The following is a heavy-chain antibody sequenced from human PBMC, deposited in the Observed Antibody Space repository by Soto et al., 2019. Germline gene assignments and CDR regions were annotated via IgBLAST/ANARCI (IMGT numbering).Heavy chain of an antibody. V-gene: IGHV3-13*01. CDR1: GFTFSSHD. CDR3: VRVRAIAAAGTGYYFDY. CDR2: IGSGGDT. Sequence: GGSLRLSCAASGFTFSSHDLHWVRQGKGKGLEWVSGIGSGGDTYYPDSVKGRFAISREAAKNSLYLQMNSLRVEDTAVYYCVRVRAIAAAGTGYYFDYWGQGTLVTVSS. D-gene: IGHD6-13*01. J-gene: IGHJ4*02.